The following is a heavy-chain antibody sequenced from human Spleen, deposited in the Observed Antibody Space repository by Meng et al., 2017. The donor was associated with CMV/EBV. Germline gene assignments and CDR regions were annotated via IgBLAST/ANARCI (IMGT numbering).Heavy chain of an antibody. V-gene: IGHV3-21*01. J-gene: IGHJ4*02. CDR3: ARGLRASIDY. D-gene: IGHD4-17*01. CDR2: ISSSSSYI. CDR1: GFTFSTYD. Sequence: GGSLRLSCTASGFTFSTYDFHWVRQAPGKGLEWVSSISSSSSYIYYADSVKGRFTISRDNAKNSLYLQMNSLRAEDTAVYYCARGLRASIDYWGQGTLVTVSS.